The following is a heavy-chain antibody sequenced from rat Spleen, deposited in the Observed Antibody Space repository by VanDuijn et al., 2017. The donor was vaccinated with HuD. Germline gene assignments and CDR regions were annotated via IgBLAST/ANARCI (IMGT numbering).Heavy chain of an antibody. CDR3: AKDRSGEGFAY. Sequence: EVQLVESGGGLVQPGRSLKLSCVASGFTFNNYWMAWIRQTPKKGLEWVASITNTGGRTYFPDSVKGRFTISRDNAKSTLYLQMDSLRSEDTSTYYCAKDRSGEGFAYWGQGTLVTVSS. CDR1: GFTFNNYW. D-gene: IGHD1-1*01. CDR2: ITNTGGRT. V-gene: IGHV5-31*01. J-gene: IGHJ3*01.